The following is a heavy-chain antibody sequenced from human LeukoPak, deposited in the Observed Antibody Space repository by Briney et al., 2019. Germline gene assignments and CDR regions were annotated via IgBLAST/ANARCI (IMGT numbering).Heavy chain of an antibody. Sequence: PGGSLRPSCAASGFTFSSYAMHWVRQAPGKGLEWVAVISYDGSNKYYADSVKGRFTISRDNSKNTLYLQMNSLRAEDTAVYYCARELTDGYDSSGYLPADAFDIWGQGTMVTVSS. CDR2: ISYDGSNK. CDR3: ARELTDGYDSSGYLPADAFDI. V-gene: IGHV3-30-3*01. J-gene: IGHJ3*02. CDR1: GFTFSSYA. D-gene: IGHD3-22*01.